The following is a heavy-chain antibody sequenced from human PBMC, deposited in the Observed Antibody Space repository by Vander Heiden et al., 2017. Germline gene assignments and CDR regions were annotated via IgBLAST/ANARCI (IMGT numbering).Heavy chain of an antibody. Sequence: EVQLLESGGGLVKPGRSLRLSCTASGFTFGDYDMSWFRQAPVKGLEWVGFIRSKAYGGTTEYAASVKGRFTISRDDSKSIAYLQMNSLKTEDTAVYYCTRDGLIVATGYYYGMDVWGQGTTVTVSS. CDR2: IRSKAYGGTT. V-gene: IGHV3-49*05. J-gene: IGHJ6*02. CDR1: GFTFGDYD. CDR3: TRDGLIVATGYYYGMDV. D-gene: IGHD5-12*01.